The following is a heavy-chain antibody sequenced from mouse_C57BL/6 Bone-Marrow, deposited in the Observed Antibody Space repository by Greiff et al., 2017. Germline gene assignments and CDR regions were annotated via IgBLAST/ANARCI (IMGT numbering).Heavy chain of an antibody. CDR1: GYTFTSYG. CDR2: IYPRSGNT. D-gene: IGHD2-5*01. CDR3: ARHYSNPFDY. J-gene: IGHJ2*01. V-gene: IGHV1-81*01. Sequence: VKLMESGAELARPGASVKLSCKASGYTFTSYGISWVKQRTGQGLEWIGEIYPRSGNTYYNEKFKGKATLTADKSSSTAYMELRSLTSEDSAVYFCARHYSNPFDYWGQGTTLTVSS.